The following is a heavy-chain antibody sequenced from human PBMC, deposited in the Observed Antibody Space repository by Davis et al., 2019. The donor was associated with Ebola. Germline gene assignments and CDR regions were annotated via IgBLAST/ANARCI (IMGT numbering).Heavy chain of an antibody. Sequence: PGGSLRLSCAASGFSFSTSVMNWVRQAPVRGLEWVADFTHDGLWKYYADPGKGRFTRSRDNAKNSLFLQMNNLRADDTAVYYCVTRNFRVAESFWGQGTTVTVSS. V-gene: IGHV3-21*06. CDR2: FTHDGLWK. J-gene: IGHJ6*02. D-gene: IGHD3-3*01. CDR3: VTRNFRVAESF. CDR1: GFSFSTSV.